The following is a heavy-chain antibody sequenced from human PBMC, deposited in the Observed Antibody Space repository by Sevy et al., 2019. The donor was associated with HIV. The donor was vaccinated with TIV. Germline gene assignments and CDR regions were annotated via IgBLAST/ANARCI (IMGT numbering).Heavy chain of an antibody. Sequence: GGSLRLSCAASGFIFSTSPMHWVRLAPGKGLECVAILSYDDSDENYADSVKGRFTISRDNSKNTLYMQMNSLRTEDTAVYYCAKDDLGSIDYWGQGTLVTVSS. CDR1: GFIFSTSP. CDR3: AKDDLGSIDY. J-gene: IGHJ4*02. D-gene: IGHD3-10*01. CDR2: LSYDDSDE. V-gene: IGHV3-30-3*02.